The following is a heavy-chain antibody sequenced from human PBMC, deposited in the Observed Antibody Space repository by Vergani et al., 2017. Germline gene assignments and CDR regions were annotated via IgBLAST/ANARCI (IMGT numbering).Heavy chain of an antibody. Sequence: QVQLVESGGGLVKPGGSLRLSCAASGFTFSDYYMSWIRQAPGKGLDWVSYISSSGSSIYYADSVKGRFTISRDSARNSLYLQMNSLRAEDTAVYYCASQVKISYYYYLDIWGKGTTVTVSS. CDR1: GFTFSDYY. V-gene: IGHV3-11*01. D-gene: IGHD2-21*01. J-gene: IGHJ6*03. CDR3: ASQVKISYYYYLDI. CDR2: ISSSGSSI.